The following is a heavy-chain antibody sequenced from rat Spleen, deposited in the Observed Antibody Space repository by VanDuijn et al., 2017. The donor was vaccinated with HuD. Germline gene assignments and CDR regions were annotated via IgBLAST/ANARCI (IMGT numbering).Heavy chain of an antibody. J-gene: IGHJ2*01. V-gene: IGHV2-30*01. CDR2: IWTGGST. CDR1: GFSLTSYN. Sequence: QVQLKESGPGLVQPSQTLSLACTVSGFSLTSYNVHWVRQPTGKGLEWMGIIWTGGSTDYNSALKSRLSISRDTSKSQVFLKMNSLQTEDIATYYCAREDYYSSYILDYWGQGVMVTVSS. CDR3: AREDYYSSYILDY. D-gene: IGHD1-2*01.